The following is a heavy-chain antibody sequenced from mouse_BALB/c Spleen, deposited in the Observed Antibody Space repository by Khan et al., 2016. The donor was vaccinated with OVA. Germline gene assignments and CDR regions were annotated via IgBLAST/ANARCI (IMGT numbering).Heavy chain of an antibody. Sequence: VQLQESGPELVKPGASVKMSCKASGYTFTDYVMNWVKQRTGQGLEWIGQIYPGSDSTYYNEKFKGKATLTADRSSNTAYMQLSSLTSEDAAVYVCARAGWDVFAYWGQGTLVTVSA. CDR3: ARAGWDVFAY. J-gene: IGHJ3*01. D-gene: IGHD4-1*01. V-gene: IGHV1-77*01. CDR1: GYTFTDYV. CDR2: IYPGSDST.